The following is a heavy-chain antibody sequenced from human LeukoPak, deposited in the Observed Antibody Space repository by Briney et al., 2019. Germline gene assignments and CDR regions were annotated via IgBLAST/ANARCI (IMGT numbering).Heavy chain of an antibody. V-gene: IGHV4-59*11. Sequence: PSETLSLTCTVSGASISSHYWSWIRQPPGKGLEWIGYIYYSGSTHYNPSLNSRVTISMDTSKNHFSLKLSSVTAADTAIYYCARTSRHFYGSGSNLTPWPADMDVWGQGTKVTVSS. D-gene: IGHD3-10*01. J-gene: IGHJ6*02. CDR2: IYYSGST. CDR3: ARTSRHFYGSGSNLTPWPADMDV. CDR1: GASISSHY.